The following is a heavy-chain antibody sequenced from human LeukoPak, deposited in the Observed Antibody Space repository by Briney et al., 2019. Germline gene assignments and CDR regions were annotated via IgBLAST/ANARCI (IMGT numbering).Heavy chain of an antibody. V-gene: IGHV3-23*01. J-gene: IGHJ4*02. D-gene: IGHD3-22*01. CDR3: AKVRYDSSGYQSPYFDY. CDR2: ISGSGSST. Sequence: GGSLRLSCAASGFTFSSYAMSWVRQAPGKGLEWVSVISGSGSSTYYADSVKGRFTISRDNSKNTLYLQMNSLRAEDTAVYYCAKVRYDSSGYQSPYFDYWGQGTLVTVSS. CDR1: GFTFSSYA.